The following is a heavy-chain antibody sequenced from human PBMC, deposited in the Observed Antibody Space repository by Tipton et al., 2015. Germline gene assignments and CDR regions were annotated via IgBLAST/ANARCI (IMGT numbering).Heavy chain of an antibody. Sequence: TLSLTCTVSGGSISSYYWGWIRQPPGKGLEWIASVYSSGSRYYNPSLKSRLTISVDTSKNQFSLKLSSVTAADTAVYYCAREVSTQTEYFDYWSQGTVVSVSS. J-gene: IGHJ4*02. CDR3: AREVSTQTEYFDY. CDR2: VYSSGSR. V-gene: IGHV4-39*02. D-gene: IGHD5/OR15-5a*01. CDR1: GGSISSYY.